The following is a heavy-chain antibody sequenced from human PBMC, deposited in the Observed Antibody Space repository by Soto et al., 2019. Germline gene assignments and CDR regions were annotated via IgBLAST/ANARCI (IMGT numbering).Heavy chain of an antibody. CDR2: ISYDGSNK. CDR1: GFTFSSYG. Sequence: GGSLRLSCAASGFTFSSYGMHWVRQAPGKGLEWVAVISYDGSNKYYADSVKGRFTISRDNSKNTLYLQMNSLRAEDTAVYYCAKDQRGLLPKGPYYFDYWGQGTLVTVSS. V-gene: IGHV3-30*18. CDR3: AKDQRGLLPKGPYYFDY. J-gene: IGHJ4*02. D-gene: IGHD3-22*01.